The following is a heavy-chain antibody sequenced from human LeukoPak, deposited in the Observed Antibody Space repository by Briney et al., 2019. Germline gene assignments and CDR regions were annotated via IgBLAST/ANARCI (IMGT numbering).Heavy chain of an antibody. CDR3: VRTRLSDHIVPAAERADDACDM. CDR2: IHYSGST. J-gene: IGHJ3*02. V-gene: IGHV4-39*07. D-gene: IGHD2-2*01. CDR1: GGSISSSRYY. Sequence: SETLSLTCTVSGGSISSSRYYWGWIRQPPGKGLEWLGSIHYSGSTYYNPSLKSRVTVSVDTSENQFSLKLSSVAAADTAVYFCVRTRLSDHIVPAAERADDACDMWGQGTMVTVSS.